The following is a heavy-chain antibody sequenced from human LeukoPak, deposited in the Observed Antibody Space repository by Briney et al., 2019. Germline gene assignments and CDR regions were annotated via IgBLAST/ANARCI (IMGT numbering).Heavy chain of an antibody. CDR1: RFTFSSYG. V-gene: IGHV3-48*01. CDR3: ASQLGDASDI. CDR2: ISSSSSTI. J-gene: IGHJ3*02. Sequence: GGSLRLSCAASRFTFSSYGMHWVRQAPGKGLEWVSYISSSSSTIYYADSVKGRFTISRDNGKNSLYLQMNSLRAEDTAVYYCASQLGDASDIWGQGTMVTVSS. D-gene: IGHD6-13*01.